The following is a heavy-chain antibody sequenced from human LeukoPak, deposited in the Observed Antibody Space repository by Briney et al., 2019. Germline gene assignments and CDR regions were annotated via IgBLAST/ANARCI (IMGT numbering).Heavy chain of an antibody. CDR3: SKGGGGGVIGGYFDY. V-gene: IGHV3-30*18. Sequence: PGGSLRLSCAASGFTFSSYGMHWVRQAPGKGLEWVAVISYDGSNKYNADSVKGRFTISRDNSKNMLYLQMNSLRAENTAVYYVSKGGGGGVIGGYFDYWGQGTLVTVSS. CDR2: ISYDGSNK. D-gene: IGHD3-16*01. J-gene: IGHJ4*02. CDR1: GFTFSSYG.